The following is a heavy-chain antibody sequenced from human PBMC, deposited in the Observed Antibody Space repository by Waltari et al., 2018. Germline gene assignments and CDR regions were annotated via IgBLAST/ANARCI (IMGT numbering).Heavy chain of an antibody. Sequence: QVQLVQYGAEVKKPGASVKVSCQASGYTYTGNYYQRVRQPPEPGLAWMGWINPNSGGTNYAQKFQGRVTMTRDTSISTAYMELSRLRSDDTAVYYCARDRGHDYSDRHIYYYYGMDVWGQGTTVTVSS. CDR1: GYTYTGNY. V-gene: IGHV1-2*02. CDR2: INPNSGGT. D-gene: IGHD4-17*01. J-gene: IGHJ6*02. CDR3: ARDRGHDYSDRHIYYYYGMDV.